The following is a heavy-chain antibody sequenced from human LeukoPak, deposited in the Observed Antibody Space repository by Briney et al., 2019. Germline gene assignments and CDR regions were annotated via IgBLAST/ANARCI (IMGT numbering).Heavy chain of an antibody. J-gene: IGHJ6*03. V-gene: IGHV3-23*01. Sequence: GGSLRPSCAASGFTFSNYWMSWVRQAPGKGLEWVSAISGSGGSTYYADSVKGRFTISRDNAKNSLYLQMNSLRAEDTAVYYCARDFTDSGSSLVYYYYYYMDVWGKGTTVTVSS. D-gene: IGHD1-26*01. CDR3: ARDFTDSGSSLVYYYYYYMDV. CDR1: GFTFSNYW. CDR2: ISGSGGST.